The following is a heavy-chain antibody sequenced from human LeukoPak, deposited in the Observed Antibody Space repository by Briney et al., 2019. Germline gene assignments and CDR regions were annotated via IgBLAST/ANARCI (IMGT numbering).Heavy chain of an antibody. V-gene: IGHV3-30*03. D-gene: IGHD6-25*01. CDR1: GFSFTNHA. CDR2: ISYDESKI. J-gene: IGHJ1*01. Sequence: PGGSLRLSCTGSGFSFTNHAMHWVRQAPGEGLEWVAVISYDESKIYYADSVKGRFTISRDLSTNTLYLQMNSLTTEDTAMYFCARRPVAAEYFQHWGQGTLVTVSS. CDR3: ARRPVAAEYFQH.